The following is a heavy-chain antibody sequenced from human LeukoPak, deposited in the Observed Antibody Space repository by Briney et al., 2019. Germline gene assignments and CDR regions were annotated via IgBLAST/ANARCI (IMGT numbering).Heavy chain of an antibody. CDR2: INPNSGGT. CDR1: GYTFTGYY. V-gene: IGHV1-2*02. Sequence: WASVKVSCKASGYTFTGYYMHWVRQAPGQGLEWMGWINPNSGGTNYAQKFQGRVTMTRDTSISTAYMELSRLRSDDTAVYYCARALRRVVVVVVAATGPLGYWGQGTLVTVSS. CDR3: ARALRRVVVVVVAATGPLGY. J-gene: IGHJ4*02. D-gene: IGHD2-15*01.